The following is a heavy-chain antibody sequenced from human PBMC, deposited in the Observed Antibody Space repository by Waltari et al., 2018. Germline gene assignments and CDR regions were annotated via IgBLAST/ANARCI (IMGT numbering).Heavy chain of an antibody. V-gene: IGHV3-30*02. CDR1: GFTFSSYG. CDR3: AKDSGGVAVAAEASYYYYYMDV. Sequence: QVQLVESGGGVVQPGGSLRLSCAASGFTFSSYGMHWVRQAPGKGLEWVAFIRYDGSNKYYADSGKGRFTISRDNSKNTLYLEMNSLRAEDTAVYYCAKDSGGVAVAAEASYYYYYMDVWGKGTTVTVSS. D-gene: IGHD6-19*01. J-gene: IGHJ6*03. CDR2: IRYDGSNK.